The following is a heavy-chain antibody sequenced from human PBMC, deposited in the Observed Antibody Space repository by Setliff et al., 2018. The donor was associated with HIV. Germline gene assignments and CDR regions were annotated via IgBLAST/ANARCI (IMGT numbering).Heavy chain of an antibody. V-gene: IGHV4-61*08. CDR2: IYNRGYT. D-gene: IGHD4-17*01. J-gene: IGHJ3*01. Sequence: SETLSLTCTVSGGSIMSDGYYWNWIRQRPGKGLEWIGYIYNRGYTYYNPSLKSRVTLSVDTSKHQFSLKLSSVTAADTAVYYCARVQMAYAAFDVWGQGTMVTVSS. CDR1: GGSIMSDGYY. CDR3: ARVQMAYAAFDV.